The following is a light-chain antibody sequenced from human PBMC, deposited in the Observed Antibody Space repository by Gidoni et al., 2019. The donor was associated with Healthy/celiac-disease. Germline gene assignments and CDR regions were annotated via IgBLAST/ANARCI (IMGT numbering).Light chain of an antibody. Sequence: PSTLSASVGDRVTLSCRASQSVSSYLAWYQQKPGQAPKLLIYGASTWATGIPARFSGSGSGTEFTLTISSLQSEDFAAYYCQQYNNSPRTFGRGTKVEIK. V-gene: IGKV3-15*01. J-gene: IGKJ1*01. CDR1: QSVSSY. CDR3: QQYNNSPRT. CDR2: GAS.